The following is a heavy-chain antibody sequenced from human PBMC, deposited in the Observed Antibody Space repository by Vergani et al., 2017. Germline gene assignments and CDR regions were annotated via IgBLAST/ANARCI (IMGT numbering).Heavy chain of an antibody. CDR3: ARAGTPFMIVVVSYYYYYYMDV. J-gene: IGHJ6*03. V-gene: IGHV4-34*01. CDR2: INHSGIT. CDR1: GGSFSGYY. D-gene: IGHD3-22*01. Sequence: QVQLQQWGAGLLKPSETLSLTCAVYGGSFSGYYWSWIRQAPGKGLEWIGEINHSGITNYNPSLKSRVIISVDTSNNQFSLKLSSVTAADTAVYYCARAGTPFMIVVVSYYYYYYMDVWGKGTTVTVSS.